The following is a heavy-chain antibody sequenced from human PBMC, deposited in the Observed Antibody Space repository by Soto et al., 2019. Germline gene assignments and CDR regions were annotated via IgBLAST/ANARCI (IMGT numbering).Heavy chain of an antibody. D-gene: IGHD6-13*01. CDR3: ARGAAAGLYYFDY. CDR1: GFTYTNYW. CDR2: IKSDGRSP. V-gene: IGHV3-74*01. J-gene: IGHJ4*02. Sequence: GSLRLSCAASGFTYTNYWMHWVRQAPGKGLVWVSRIKSDGRSPGYADSVKGRFAISRDNAKNTLYLQINSLRAEDTAVYYCARGAAAGLYYFDYWGQGTLVTVSS.